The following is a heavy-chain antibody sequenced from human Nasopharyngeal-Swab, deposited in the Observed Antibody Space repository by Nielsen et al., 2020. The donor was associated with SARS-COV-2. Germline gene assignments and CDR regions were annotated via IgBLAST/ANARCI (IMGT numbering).Heavy chain of an antibody. V-gene: IGHV3-7*01. J-gene: IGHJ4*02. CDR2: IKQDESEK. D-gene: IGHD3-22*01. CDR1: GFTFSNYW. CDR3: ARHYDRSGYYLTYFDY. Sequence: GESLKISCAVSGFTFSNYWMSWVRQAPGKGLEWVANIKQDESEKSYMDSVKGRFTISRDNAKNSLSLQMSSLRDEDTAVYYCARHYDRSGYYLTYFDYWGQGTLVTVSS.